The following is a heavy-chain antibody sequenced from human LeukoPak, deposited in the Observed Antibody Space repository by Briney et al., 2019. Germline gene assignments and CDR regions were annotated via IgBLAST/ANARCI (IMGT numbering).Heavy chain of an antibody. CDR1: GGSISQRTW. CDR2: IFYSGST. J-gene: IGHJ3*02. Sequence: SETLSLTCAISGGSISQRTWWTWVRQTPEMGLEWIGEIFYSGSTSYNPSLKSRVFMSVDRPKNQFSLKLSSVTAADTAVYYCAGRVGHDYGGNSGAFDIWGQGTMVTVSS. V-gene: IGHV4-4*02. D-gene: IGHD4-23*01. CDR3: AGRVGHDYGGNSGAFDI.